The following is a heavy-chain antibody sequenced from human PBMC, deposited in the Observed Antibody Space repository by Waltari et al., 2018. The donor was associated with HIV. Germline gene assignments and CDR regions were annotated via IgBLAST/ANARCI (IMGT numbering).Heavy chain of an antibody. J-gene: IGHJ5*02. V-gene: IGHV4-39*01. D-gene: IGHD3-22*01. CDR2: IYYSGST. Sequence: QLQLQESGPGLVQPSEPLSLTCTVSRGSISSSSSYWGWIRQPPGKGLEWIGSIYYSGSTYYNPSLKSGVTISVDTSKNQFSRKLSSVTAADTAVYYCARHSRITMIGNWFDPWGQGTLVTVSS. CDR3: ARHSRITMIGNWFDP. CDR1: RGSISSSSSY.